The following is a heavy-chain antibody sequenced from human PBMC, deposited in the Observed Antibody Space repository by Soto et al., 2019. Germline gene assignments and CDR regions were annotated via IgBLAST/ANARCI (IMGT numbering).Heavy chain of an antibody. D-gene: IGHD6-13*01. CDR2: IDHSGST. J-gene: IGHJ5*02. CDR3: ARSAAGTPPGYWFDP. CDR1: GGSISSGGYS. Sequence: SSETLSLTCAVSGGSISSGGYSWSWIRQPPGKGLEWIGYIDHSGSTYYNPSLKSRVTISVDRSKNQFSLKLSSVTAADTAVYYCARSAAGTPPGYWFDPWGQGTLVTVSS. V-gene: IGHV4-30-2*01.